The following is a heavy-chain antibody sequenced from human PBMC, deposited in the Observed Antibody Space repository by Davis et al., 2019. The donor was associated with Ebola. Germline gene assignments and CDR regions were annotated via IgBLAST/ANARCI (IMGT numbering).Heavy chain of an antibody. J-gene: IGHJ6*04. Sequence: MPSETLSLTCTVSGGSISSYYWSWIRQPPGKGLEWVGYIYYSGSPNYNPSHSGNTNYNPSLKSRVTISVDTSKNQFALKLSSVTAADTAVYYCATGQRLLWFGESTNGGMDVWGKGTTVTVSS. D-gene: IGHD3-10*01. CDR1: GGSISSYY. V-gene: IGHV4-59*12. CDR2: IYYSGSPNYNPSHSGNT. CDR3: ATGQRLLWFGESTNGGMDV.